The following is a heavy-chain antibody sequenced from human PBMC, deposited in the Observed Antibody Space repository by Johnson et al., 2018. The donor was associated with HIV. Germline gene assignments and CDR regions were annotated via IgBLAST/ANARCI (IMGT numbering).Heavy chain of an antibody. CDR1: GFTFSSYW. D-gene: IGHD4-23*01. V-gene: IGHV3-30*18. CDR2: ISYDGSNK. Sequence: QVQLVESGGGLVKPGGSLRLSCAASGFTFSSYWMHWVRQAPGRGLEWVAVISYDGSNKYYADSVKGRFTISRDNSKNTLYLQMNSLRAEDTAVYYCAKLPGGNSGFVDAFDIWGQGTMVTVSS. J-gene: IGHJ3*02. CDR3: AKLPGGNSGFVDAFDI.